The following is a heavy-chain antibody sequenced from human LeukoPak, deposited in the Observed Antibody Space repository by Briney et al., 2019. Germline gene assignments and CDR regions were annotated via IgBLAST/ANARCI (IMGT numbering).Heavy chain of an antibody. D-gene: IGHD3-10*01. CDR3: ARHFPSGTYPLDY. J-gene: IGHJ4*02. CDR2: INHSGST. Sequence: PSETLSLTCAVYGGSFSGYYWSWIRQPPGKGLEWIGEINHSGSTNYNPSLKSRVTLSVDTSKNQFSLKLTSVTAADTAVYYCARHFPSGTYPLDYWGQGTLVTVSS. CDR1: GGSFSGYY. V-gene: IGHV4-34*01.